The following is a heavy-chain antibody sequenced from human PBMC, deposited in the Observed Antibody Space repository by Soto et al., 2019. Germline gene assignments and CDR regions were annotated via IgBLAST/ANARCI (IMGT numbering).Heavy chain of an antibody. CDR2: VAYSGST. CDR1: GVSVSSRGYY. CDR3: ARRAANPGIKYPPGYCFNC. J-gene: IGHJ4*02. Sequence: QLQLQESGPGLVKPSETLSLTCSVSGVSVSSRGYYWDWIRQPPGKGLEWIGSVAYSGSTYYNPYPKSGVPISADRSTNAFCVTRESMTAACTAVFDSARRAANPGIKYPPGYCFNCWRLRMLVTVTS. D-gene: IGHD6-25*01. V-gene: IGHV4-39*02.